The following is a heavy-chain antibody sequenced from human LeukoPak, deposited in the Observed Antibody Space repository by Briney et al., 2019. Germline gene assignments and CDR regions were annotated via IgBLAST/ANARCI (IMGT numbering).Heavy chain of an antibody. CDR2: IYPGDSDT. J-gene: IGHJ4*02. CDR3: ARRLYSGSGSCPYYFDY. Sequence: GESLQISCQGSGYSFTNYWIGWVRQMPGKGLAWMGSIYPGDSDTRYSPSLQGKVSISADKYISTAYLQWSRLKASHTAMYSCARRLYSGSGSCPYYFDYWGQGTLVTVSS. CDR1: GYSFTNYW. V-gene: IGHV5-51*01. D-gene: IGHD3-10*01.